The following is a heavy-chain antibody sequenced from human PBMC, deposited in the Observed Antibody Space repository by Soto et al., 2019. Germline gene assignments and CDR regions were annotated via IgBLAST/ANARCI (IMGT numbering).Heavy chain of an antibody. J-gene: IGHJ4*02. CDR2: IYPGDSDT. CDR1: GYSFTSYW. Sequence: PGESLKISCKGSGYSFTSYWIGWVRQMPGKGLEWMGIIYPGDSDTRYSPSFQGQVTISADKSISTAYLQWSSLKASDTAMYYCARLKKIDCSGGSCYLGPFYYWGQGTLVTSPQ. CDR3: ARLKKIDCSGGSCYLGPFYY. D-gene: IGHD2-15*01. V-gene: IGHV5-51*01.